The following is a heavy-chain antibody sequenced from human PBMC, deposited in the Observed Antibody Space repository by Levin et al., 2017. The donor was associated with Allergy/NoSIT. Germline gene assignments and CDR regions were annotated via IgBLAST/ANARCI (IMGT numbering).Heavy chain of an antibody. V-gene: IGHV4-34*01. CDR1: SGSLNGYF. D-gene: IGHD3-22*01. Sequence: SEALSLTCGVYSGSLNGYFWNWIRQPPGKGLEWVGEISHSGNTDYNPSLKGRVSVSVDRSKNQFSLKLTSVTAADTAVYYCARSDDSSGYYLGYWGQGTPVTVSS. CDR3: ARSDDSSGYYLGY. CDR2: ISHSGNT. J-gene: IGHJ4*02.